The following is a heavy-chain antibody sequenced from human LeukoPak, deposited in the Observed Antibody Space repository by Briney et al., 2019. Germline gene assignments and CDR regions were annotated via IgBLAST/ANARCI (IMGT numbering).Heavy chain of an antibody. Sequence: PSETLSLTRTVSGGSISSYYWSWIRQPPGKGLEWIGRIYTSGSTNYNPSLKSRVTMSVDTSKNQFSLKLSSVTAADTAVYYCARERRWVTGDRIGSYYYYYMEVWGKGTTVTVSS. CDR2: IYTSGST. J-gene: IGHJ6*03. CDR1: GGSISSYY. CDR3: ARERRWVTGDRIGSYYYYYMEV. D-gene: IGHD7-27*01. V-gene: IGHV4-4*07.